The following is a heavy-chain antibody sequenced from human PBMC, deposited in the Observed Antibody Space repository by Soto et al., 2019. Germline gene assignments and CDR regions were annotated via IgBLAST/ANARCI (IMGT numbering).Heavy chain of an antibody. D-gene: IGHD5-18*01. V-gene: IGHV1-69*06. CDR3: AICRGYSYAWLDY. J-gene: IGHJ4*02. CDR2: IIPIFGTA. CDR1: VGTFSSYA. Sequence: SVKVSCQASVGTFSSYAISWVRQAPGQGLEWMGGIIPIFGTANYAQKFQGRVTITADKSTSTAYMELSSLRSEDTAVYYCAICRGYSYAWLDYWGQGSLVTVSS.